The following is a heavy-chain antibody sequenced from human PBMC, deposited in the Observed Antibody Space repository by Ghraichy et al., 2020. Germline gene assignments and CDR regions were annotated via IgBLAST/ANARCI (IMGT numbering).Heavy chain of an antibody. Sequence: SQTLSLTCDVSGGSISSGGYSWSWIRQPPGKGLEWIGYIYHSGSTYYNPSLKSRVTISLDRSKNQFSLKLSSVTAADTAVYYCARDRGTNWFDPWGQGTLVTVSS. CDR2: IYHSGST. CDR3: ARDRGTNWFDP. J-gene: IGHJ5*02. V-gene: IGHV4-30-2*01. D-gene: IGHD3-10*01. CDR1: GGSISSGGYS.